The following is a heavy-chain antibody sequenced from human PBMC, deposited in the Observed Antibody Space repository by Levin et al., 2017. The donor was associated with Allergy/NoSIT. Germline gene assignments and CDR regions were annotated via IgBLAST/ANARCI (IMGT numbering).Heavy chain of an antibody. CDR1: GGSISSSSYY. V-gene: IGHV4-39*01. D-gene: IGHD3-10*01. J-gene: IGHJ4*02. CDR2: IYYSGST. Sequence: SETLSLTCTVSGGSISSSSYYWGWIRQPPGKGLEWIGSIYYSGSTYYNPSLKSRVTISVDTSKNQFSLKLSSVTAADTAVYYCARGGMVRGVDYWGQGTLVTVSS. CDR3: ARGGMVRGVDY.